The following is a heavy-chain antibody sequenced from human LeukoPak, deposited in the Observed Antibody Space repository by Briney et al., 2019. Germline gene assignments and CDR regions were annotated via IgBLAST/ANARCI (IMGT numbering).Heavy chain of an antibody. CDR2: TSSSGTTI. V-gene: IGHV3-48*03. Sequence: PGGSLRLSCAASGFTFSSYEMNWVRQAPGKGLEWVSYTSSSGTTIYYADSVKGRFTISRDNAKNSLYLQMNSLRAEDTADYCARVGVVVAATGNLWFDPWGQGTLVTVSS. CDR3: ARVGVVVAATGNLWFDP. CDR1: GFTFSSYE. D-gene: IGHD2-15*01. J-gene: IGHJ5*02.